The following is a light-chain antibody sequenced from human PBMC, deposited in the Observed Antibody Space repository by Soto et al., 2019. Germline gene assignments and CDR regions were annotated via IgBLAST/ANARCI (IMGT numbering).Light chain of an antibody. J-gene: IGKJ1*01. CDR3: LHVNSFPRT. V-gene: IGKV1-12*01. CDR1: QGIGVR. CDR2: SAS. Sequence: IQMTQSPSSLSASIGDRVTITCRASQGIGVRLAWFQQKPGKAPQYLIQSASILQSGVPSRFSGSGSGTEFILTINSLQPEDVAIYYCLHVNSFPRTFGQGTKVEIK.